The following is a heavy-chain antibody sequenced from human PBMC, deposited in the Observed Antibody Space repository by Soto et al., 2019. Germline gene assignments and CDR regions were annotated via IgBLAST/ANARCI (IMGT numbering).Heavy chain of an antibody. CDR2: ISAYNGNT. V-gene: IGHV1-18*01. CDR3: ARVRSDYDILTGYNYYYYMDV. D-gene: IGHD3-9*01. CDR1: GYTFTSYG. J-gene: IGHJ6*03. Sequence: QVQLVQSGAEVKKPGASVKVSCKASGYTFTSYGISWVRQAPGQGLEWMGWISAYNGNTNYAQKLQGRGTMNTDTSTSTAYMELRSLRSVDTAVYYCARVRSDYDILTGYNYYYYMDVWGKGTTVTVSS.